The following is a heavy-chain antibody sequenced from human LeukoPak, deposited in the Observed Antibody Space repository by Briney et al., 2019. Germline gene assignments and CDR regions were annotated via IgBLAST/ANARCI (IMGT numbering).Heavy chain of an antibody. CDR2: INHSGST. CDR1: SGSFSGYY. CDR3: ARAFARDYYGSGSYYSA. J-gene: IGHJ5*02. D-gene: IGHD3-10*01. V-gene: IGHV4-34*01. Sequence: SETLSLTCAVYSGSFSGYYWSWIRQPPGKGLEWIGEINHSGSTNYNPSLKSRVTISVDTSKNQFSLKLSSVTAADTAVYYCARAFARDYYGSGSYYSAWGQGTLVTVSS.